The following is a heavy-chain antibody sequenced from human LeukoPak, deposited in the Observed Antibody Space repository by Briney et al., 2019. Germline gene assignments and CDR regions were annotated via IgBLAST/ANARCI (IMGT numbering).Heavy chain of an antibody. Sequence: SETLSLTCTVSGGSISSSSYYWSWIRQPPGKGLEWIGEINHSGSTKYNPSLKSRVTISVDTSKNQFSLKLSSVTAADTAVYYCARGVARHWYFDLWGRGTPVTVSS. V-gene: IGHV4-39*07. J-gene: IGHJ2*01. CDR2: INHSGST. CDR3: ARGVARHWYFDL. CDR1: GGSISSSSYY.